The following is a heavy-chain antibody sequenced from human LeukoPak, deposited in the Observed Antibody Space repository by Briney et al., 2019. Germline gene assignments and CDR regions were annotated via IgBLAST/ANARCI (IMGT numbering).Heavy chain of an antibody. CDR2: ISGSGGST. CDR3: ARIQRAAGYLFDY. J-gene: IGHJ4*02. D-gene: IGHD5-18*01. V-gene: IGHV3-23*01. Sequence: GGSLRLSCAASGFTFSSYAMSWVRQAPGKGLEWVSAISGSGGSTYYADSVKGRFTISRDNSKNTLYLQTNSLRAEDTAVYYCARIQRAAGYLFDYWGQGTLVTVSS. CDR1: GFTFSSYA.